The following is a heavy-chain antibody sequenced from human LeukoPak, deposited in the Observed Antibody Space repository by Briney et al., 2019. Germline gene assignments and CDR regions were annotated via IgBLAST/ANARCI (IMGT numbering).Heavy chain of an antibody. CDR3: TTDLIAYGDFEDFDY. J-gene: IGHJ4*02. CDR2: IKSKTDGGTT. V-gene: IGHV3-15*07. D-gene: IGHD4-17*01. CDR1: GFNFRNYR. Sequence: GSLRLSRAGSGFNFRNYRMNWVRPASGEGLEWVGRIKSKTDGGTTDYAAPVKGRFTISRDDSKNTLYLQMNSLKTEDTAVYYCTTDLIAYGDFEDFDYWGQGTLVTVSS.